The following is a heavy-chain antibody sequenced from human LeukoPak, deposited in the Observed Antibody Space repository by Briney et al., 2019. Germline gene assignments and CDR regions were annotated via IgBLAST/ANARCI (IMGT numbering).Heavy chain of an antibody. D-gene: IGHD2-2*01. V-gene: IGHV1-24*01. CDR1: GYTLTELS. CDR2: FDPEDGET. J-gene: IGHJ6*02. Sequence: ASVKVSCKVSGYTLTELSMHWVRQAPGKGLEWMGGFDPEDGETIHAQKFQGRVTMTEDASTDTAYMELRSLRSEDTGVYYCATALYCSRTSCGYGMDVWAKGPRSPSP. CDR3: ATALYCSRTSCGYGMDV.